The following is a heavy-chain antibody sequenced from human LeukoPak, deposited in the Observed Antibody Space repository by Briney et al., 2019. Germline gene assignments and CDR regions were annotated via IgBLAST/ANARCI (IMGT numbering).Heavy chain of an antibody. D-gene: IGHD2-15*01. Sequence: SGGSLRLSCAASGFTFSSYGMHWVRQAPGKGLEWVAFIRYDASNKYYADSVKGRFTISRDNSKNTLYLQMNSLRVEDTAVYYCARVLVDAFDYWGQGTLVTVSS. CDR1: GFTFSSYG. V-gene: IGHV3-30*02. J-gene: IGHJ4*02. CDR3: ARVLVDAFDY. CDR2: IRYDASNK.